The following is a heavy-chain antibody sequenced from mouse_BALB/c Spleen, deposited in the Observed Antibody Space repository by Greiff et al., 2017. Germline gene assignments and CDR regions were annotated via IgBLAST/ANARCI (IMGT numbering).Heavy chain of an antibody. CDR3: ASDRDDYTWFAY. CDR1: GFTFSDYY. D-gene: IGHD2-4*01. V-gene: IGHV5-4*02. Sequence: EVKLQESGGGLVKPGGSLKLSCAASGFTFSDYYMYWVRQTPEKRLEWVATISDGGSYTYYPDSVKGRFTISRDNAKNNLYLQMSSLKSEDTAMYYFASDRDDYTWFAYWGQGTLVTVSA. J-gene: IGHJ3*01. CDR2: ISDGGSYT.